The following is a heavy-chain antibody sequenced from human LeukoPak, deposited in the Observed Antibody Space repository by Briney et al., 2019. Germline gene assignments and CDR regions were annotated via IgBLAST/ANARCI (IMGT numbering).Heavy chain of an antibody. V-gene: IGHV1-18*01. Sequence: PGASVKVSCKASGYSFTGYAMNWVRQAPGQGLEWMGWINPNSGGTNYAQKLQGRVTMTTDTSTSTAYMELRSLRSDDTAVYYCARGGPFYYDSSASFDYWGQGTLVTVSS. J-gene: IGHJ4*02. CDR3: ARGGPFYYDSSASFDY. CDR1: GYSFTGYA. CDR2: INPNSGGT. D-gene: IGHD3-22*01.